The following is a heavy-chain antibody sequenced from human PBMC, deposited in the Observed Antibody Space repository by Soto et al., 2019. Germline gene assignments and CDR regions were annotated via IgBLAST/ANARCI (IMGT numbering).Heavy chain of an antibody. Sequence: SVKVSCKASGFTFTSSAVQWVRQARGQRLEWIGWIVVGSGNTNYAQKFQERVTITRDMSTSTAYMELSCLRSEDTAVYYCAADLPRWRGRSGHSWGQGTLVTVSS. CDR3: AADLPRWRGRSGHS. V-gene: IGHV1-58*01. J-gene: IGHJ4*02. CDR1: GFTFTSSA. CDR2: IVVGSGNT. D-gene: IGHD2-15*01.